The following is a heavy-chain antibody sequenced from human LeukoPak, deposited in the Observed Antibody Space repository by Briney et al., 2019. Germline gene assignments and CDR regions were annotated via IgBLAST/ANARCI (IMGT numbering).Heavy chain of an antibody. V-gene: IGHV3-7*01. CDR1: GFTFSSYW. J-gene: IGHJ4*02. D-gene: IGHD3-3*01. CDR2: IKQDGSEK. CDR3: ARNTIFGVVIMDYFDY. Sequence: GGSLRLSCAASGFTFSSYWMSWVRQAPGEGLEWVANIKQDGSEKYYVDSVKGRFTISRDNAKNSLYLQMNSLRAEDTAVYYCARNTIFGVVIMDYFDYWGQGTLVTVSS.